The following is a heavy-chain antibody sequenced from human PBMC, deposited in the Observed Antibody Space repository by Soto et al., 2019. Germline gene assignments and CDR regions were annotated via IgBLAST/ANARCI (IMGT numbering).Heavy chain of an antibody. V-gene: IGHV4-31*03. CDR3: ARIIPRDAFDI. CDR1: GGSISSGGYY. J-gene: IGHJ3*02. CDR2: IYYSGST. Sequence: SETLSLTCTVSGGSISSGGYYWSWIRQHPGKGLEWIGYIYYSGSTYYNPSLKSRVTISVDTSKNQFSLKLSSVTAADTAVYYCARIIPRDAFDIWGQGTMVTVSS.